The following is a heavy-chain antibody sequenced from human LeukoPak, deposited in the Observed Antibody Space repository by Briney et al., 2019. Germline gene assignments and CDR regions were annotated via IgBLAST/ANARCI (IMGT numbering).Heavy chain of an antibody. Sequence: SQTLSLTCAISGDSVSSDSSAWNWITQSPSRGLECLGRTYYRSKWYNDYALSVKSRITINPDTSKNQLSLQLNSVTPEDTAVYYCARLENWVFDYWGQGTLVTDSS. V-gene: IGHV6-1*01. D-gene: IGHD3-3*01. CDR2: TYYRSKWYN. CDR3: ARLENWVFDY. CDR1: GDSVSSDSSA. J-gene: IGHJ4*02.